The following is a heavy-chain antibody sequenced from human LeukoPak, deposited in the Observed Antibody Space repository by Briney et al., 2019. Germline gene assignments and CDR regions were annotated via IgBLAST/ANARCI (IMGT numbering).Heavy chain of an antibody. CDR3: AREKGVCSSTSCHNWFDP. V-gene: IGHV3-66*01. CDR2: IYSVGST. CDR1: GFTVSSNY. J-gene: IGHJ5*02. D-gene: IGHD2-2*01. Sequence: PGGSLRLSCAASGFTVSSNYMSWVRQAPGKGLEWVSVIYSVGSTYYADSVKGRFTISRDNAKNSLYLQMNSLRAEDTAVYYCAREKGVCSSTSCHNWFDPWGQGTLVTVSS.